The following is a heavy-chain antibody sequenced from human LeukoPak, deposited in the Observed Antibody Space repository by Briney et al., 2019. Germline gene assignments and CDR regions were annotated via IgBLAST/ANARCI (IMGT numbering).Heavy chain of an antibody. V-gene: IGHV3-7*01. CDR1: GFTFSSYW. Sequence: GGSLRLSCAASGFTFSSYWMSWVRQAPGKGLEWVANMKQDGSEKYYVDSVKGRFTISRDNAKNSLYLQMNSLRAEDTAVYYCARPIVGATDDAFDIWGQGTLVTVSS. D-gene: IGHD1-26*01. J-gene: IGHJ3*02. CDR3: ARPIVGATDDAFDI. CDR2: MKQDGSEK.